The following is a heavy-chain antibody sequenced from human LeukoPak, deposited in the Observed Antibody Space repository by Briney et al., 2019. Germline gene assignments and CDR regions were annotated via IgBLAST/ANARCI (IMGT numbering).Heavy chain of an antibody. J-gene: IGHJ5*02. V-gene: IGHV4-31*03. CDR2: IYYSGST. Sequence: SQTLSLTCTVSGGSISSGGYCWSWLRQHPGKGLEWIGYIYYSGSTYYNPSLKSRVTISVDTSKNRFSLKLSSVTAADTAVYYCARKDIASNWFDPWGQGTLVTVSS. CDR1: GGSISSGGYC. D-gene: IGHD5/OR15-5a*01. CDR3: ARKDIASNWFDP.